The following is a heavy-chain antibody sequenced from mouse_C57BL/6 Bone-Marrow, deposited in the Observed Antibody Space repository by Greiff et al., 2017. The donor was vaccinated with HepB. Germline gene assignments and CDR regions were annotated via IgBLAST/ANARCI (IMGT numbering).Heavy chain of an antibody. V-gene: IGHV1-43*01. CDR1: GYSFTGYY. CDR2: INPSTGGT. J-gene: IGHJ1*03. Sequence: EVKLMESGPELVKPGASVKISCKASGYSFTGYYMHWVKQSSEKSLEWIGEINPSTGGTSYNQKFKGKATLTVDKSSSTAYMQLKSLTSEDSAVYYCAREDCYFDVWGTGTTVTVSS. CDR3: AREDCYFDV.